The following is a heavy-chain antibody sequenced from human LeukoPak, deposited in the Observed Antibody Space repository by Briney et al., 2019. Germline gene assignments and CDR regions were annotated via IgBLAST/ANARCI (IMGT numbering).Heavy chain of an antibody. CDR3: AKDLYYDSSGPFDY. D-gene: IGHD3-22*01. J-gene: IGHJ4*02. V-gene: IGHV3-33*06. Sequence: GRSLSLSCAASGFTFSSYGMHWVRQAPGKGLEWVAVIWYDGSNKYYADSVKGRFTISRDNSKNTLYLKMNSLRAEDTAVYYCAKDLYYDSSGPFDYWGQGTLVTVSS. CDR2: IWYDGSNK. CDR1: GFTFSSYG.